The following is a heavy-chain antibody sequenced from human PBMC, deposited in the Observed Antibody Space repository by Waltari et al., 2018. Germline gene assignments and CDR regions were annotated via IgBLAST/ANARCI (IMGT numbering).Heavy chain of an antibody. CDR2: INRSGRT. CDR3: ARGARITIFGDVVSQSLPFDY. CDR1: GGSFSAYY. D-gene: IGHD3-3*01. V-gene: IGHV4-34*02. J-gene: IGHJ4*02. Sequence: QVQLQQWGAGQVKPSETLSLTCAVYGGSFSAYYWAWIRQSPGKGLEWIGEINRSGRTHYNPSLKTRVTISIDTSKNQFSLKLNSVTAADTAVYFCARGARITIFGDVVSQSLPFDYWAQGNLVTVSS.